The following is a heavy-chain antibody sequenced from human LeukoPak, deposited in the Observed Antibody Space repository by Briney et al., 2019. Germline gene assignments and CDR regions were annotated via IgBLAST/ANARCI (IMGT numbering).Heavy chain of an antibody. CDR1: GFTFGSYS. D-gene: IGHD6-19*01. V-gene: IGHV3-21*01. CDR2: ISSSSSYI. Sequence: PGGSLRLSCAASGFTFGSYSMNWVRQAPGKGPEWVSSISSSSSYIYYADSVKGRFTISRDNAKNSLYLQMNSLRAEDTAVYYCARDERPKAVAGYNWFDPWGQGTLVTVSS. CDR3: ARDERPKAVAGYNWFDP. J-gene: IGHJ5*02.